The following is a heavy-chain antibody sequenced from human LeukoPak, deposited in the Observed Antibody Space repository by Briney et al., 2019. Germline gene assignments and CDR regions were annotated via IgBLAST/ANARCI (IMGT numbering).Heavy chain of an antibody. Sequence: PGGSLRLSCAASGFTFSTYAMTWVRQAPGKGLEWVSLISGTGGSTYYADSVKGRFTISRDNSKNTLYLQMNSLRAEDTAVYYCVKEIYGDSTGGRFQHWGQGTLVTVSS. D-gene: IGHD4-17*01. CDR3: VKEIYGDSTGGRFQH. CDR1: GFTFSTYA. V-gene: IGHV3-23*01. CDR2: ISGTGGST. J-gene: IGHJ1*01.